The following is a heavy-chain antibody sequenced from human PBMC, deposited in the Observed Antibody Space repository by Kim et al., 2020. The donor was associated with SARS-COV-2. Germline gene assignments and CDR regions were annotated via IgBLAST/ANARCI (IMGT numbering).Heavy chain of an antibody. J-gene: IGHJ4*02. CDR3: ANLEYGDYEFFDGSGEAYAY. CDR2: IKQDGSEK. CDR1: GFTFSSYW. Sequence: GGSLRLSCAASGFTFSSYWMSWVRQAPGKGLEWVANIKQDGSEKYYVDSVKGRFTISRDNAKNSLYLQMNSLRAEDTAVYYCANLEYGDYEFFDGSGEAYAYWGQGTLVTVSS. V-gene: IGHV3-7*03. D-gene: IGHD4-17*01.